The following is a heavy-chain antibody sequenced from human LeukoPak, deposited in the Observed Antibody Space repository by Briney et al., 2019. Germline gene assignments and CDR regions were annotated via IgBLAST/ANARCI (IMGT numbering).Heavy chain of an antibody. CDR2: IGTAGDT. V-gene: IGHV3-13*01. J-gene: IGHJ4*02. D-gene: IGHD6-13*01. Sequence: GGSLRLSCAASGLSFSSYDMDWVRHATGKGLEWVSAIGTAGDTYYPGSVKGRFTISRENAKNSLYLQMNSLRAGDTAVYYCARDRRGLQQLVEDYWGQGTLVTVSS. CDR3: ARDRRGLQQLVEDY. CDR1: GLSFSSYD.